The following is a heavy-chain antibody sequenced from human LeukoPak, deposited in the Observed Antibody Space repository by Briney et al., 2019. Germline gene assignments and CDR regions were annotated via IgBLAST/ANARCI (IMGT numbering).Heavy chain of an antibody. J-gene: IGHJ4*02. V-gene: IGHV4-59*08. Sequence: SETLSLTCTVSGGSIGSDYWTWIRQPPGKGLEYIGYIYYTGGTNYNPSLKSRVTISVDTSKNQFSLKLSSVTAADTAVYFCAKYGNSGWVIDNWGQGTLVTV. D-gene: IGHD6-19*01. CDR1: GGSIGSDY. CDR2: IYYTGGT. CDR3: AKYGNSGWVIDN.